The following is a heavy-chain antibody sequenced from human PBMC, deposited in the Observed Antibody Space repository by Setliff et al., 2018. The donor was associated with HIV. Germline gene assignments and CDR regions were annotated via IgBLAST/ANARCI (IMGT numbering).Heavy chain of an antibody. CDR3: AKDDGSGSIDH. Sequence: SETLSLTCAVSGVSTSNNNYWWSWVRQPPGKGLEWIGEAYHRGNTNYNPSLKSRVTMSVDKSLNQVSLKLSSVTAEDTAVYYCAKDDGSGSIDHWGLGTLVTVSS. V-gene: IGHV4-4*02. J-gene: IGHJ4*02. CDR1: GVSTSNNNYW. D-gene: IGHD3-22*01. CDR2: AYHRGNT.